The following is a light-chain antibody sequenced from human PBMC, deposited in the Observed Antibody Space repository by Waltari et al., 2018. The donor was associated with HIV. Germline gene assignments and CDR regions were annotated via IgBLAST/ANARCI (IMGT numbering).Light chain of an antibody. CDR1: RSNIGTNY. CDR2: RKG. CDR3: ATWYDSLGLWL. J-gene: IGLJ3*02. Sequence: QPVLTQPPSASGTPGQRVTIPCSGSRSNIGTNYVYWYRQVPGTAPKFRNYRKGRRPCGVPDQFSGSKSGTSAALAISGLLSEDEADYHCATWYDSLGLWLFGRGTKLSGL. V-gene: IGLV1-47*01.